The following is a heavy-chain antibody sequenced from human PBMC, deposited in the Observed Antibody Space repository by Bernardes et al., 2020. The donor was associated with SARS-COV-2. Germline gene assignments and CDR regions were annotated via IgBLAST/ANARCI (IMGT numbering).Heavy chain of an antibody. CDR1: GGSISSYY. V-gene: IGHV4-59*01. J-gene: IGHJ6*02. Sequence: SETLSLTCTVSGGSISSYYWSWIRQPPGKGLEWIGYIYYSGSTNYNPSLKSRVTISVDTSKNQFSLKLSSVTAADTAVYYCARELVINGMDVWGQGTTVTVSS. D-gene: IGHD3-10*01. CDR2: IYYSGST. CDR3: ARELVINGMDV.